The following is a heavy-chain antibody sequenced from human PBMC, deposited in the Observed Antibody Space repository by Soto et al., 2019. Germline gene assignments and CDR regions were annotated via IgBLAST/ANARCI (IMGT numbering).Heavy chain of an antibody. CDR1: GFTFSDYP. Sequence: QVKLVESGGGVVQPGASLRLSCVASGFTFSDYPLHWVRRAPGKGLEWVAVISYDGNDESYSDSVKGRFTISRDNSKTTVYLLMNSLRADDMAVYHCARDMRHDYASGRLDYLGQGTLVTVSS. J-gene: IGHJ4*02. CDR2: ISYDGNDE. V-gene: IGHV3-30-3*01. D-gene: IGHD3-10*01. CDR3: ARDMRHDYASGRLDY.